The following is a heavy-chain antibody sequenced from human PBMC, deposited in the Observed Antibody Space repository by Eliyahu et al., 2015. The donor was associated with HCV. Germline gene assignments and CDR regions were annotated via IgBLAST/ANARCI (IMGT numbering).Heavy chain of an antibody. CDR3: ARDSDSSGYWGWFDP. CDR2: IFYSGTT. Sequence: QVQLQESGPGLIRPSQTLSLTCTVSGDSISNRNNYWSWIRHHPGKGLEWIGYIFYSGTTYYNPSLRSRVTISKDTSKNQFSLQLMSVTAADTAVYFCARDSDSSGYWGWFDPWGQGTQVTVSS. D-gene: IGHD3-22*01. V-gene: IGHV4-31*03. CDR1: GDSISNRNNY. J-gene: IGHJ5*02.